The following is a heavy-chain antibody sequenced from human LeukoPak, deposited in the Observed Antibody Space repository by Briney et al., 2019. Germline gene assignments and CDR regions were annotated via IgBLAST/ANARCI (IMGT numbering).Heavy chain of an antibody. CDR1: GYTFTNYH. CDR3: ARTASFTASGYDY. CDR2: MNPNNGDS. V-gene: IGHV1-8*03. D-gene: IGHD6-25*01. J-gene: IGHJ4*02. Sequence: ASVTVSCKASGYTFTNYHINWVRQPTGPGLEGLRWMNPNNGDSGYAQKFQGRVTITRDTSISTSYMELRSLRSDDTAVYFCARTASFTASGYDYWGQGTLVTVSS.